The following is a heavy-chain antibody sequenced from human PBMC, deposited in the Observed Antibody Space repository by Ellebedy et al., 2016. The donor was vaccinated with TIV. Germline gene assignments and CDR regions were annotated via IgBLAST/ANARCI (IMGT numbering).Heavy chain of an antibody. V-gene: IGHV3-21*01. CDR1: GFTLSGYS. Sequence: GESLKISCAASGFTLSGYSMAWVHQAPGKGLEWVSSISSGSDYIHYADSLEGRLTISRDNAKNSLYLQVNSLRVEDTAVYYCARCSGGTCLTSGAFDIWGQGTMVTVSS. D-gene: IGHD2-15*01. CDR3: ARCSGGTCLTSGAFDI. CDR2: ISSGSDYI. J-gene: IGHJ3*02.